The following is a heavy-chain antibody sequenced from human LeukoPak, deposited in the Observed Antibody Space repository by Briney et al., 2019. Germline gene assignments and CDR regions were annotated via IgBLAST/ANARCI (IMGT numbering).Heavy chain of an antibody. Sequence: GGSLILSCASSGFTFDDYAMHWVRQAPGKGLEWISGISWNSGSIGYADSVKGRFTISRDNAKNSLYLQMNSLRAEDTGLYYCGKGGDYYYYYMDVWGKGTTVTVSS. CDR3: GKGGDYYYYYMDV. D-gene: IGHD3-16*01. J-gene: IGHJ6*03. V-gene: IGHV3-9*01. CDR2: ISWNSGSI. CDR1: GFTFDDYA.